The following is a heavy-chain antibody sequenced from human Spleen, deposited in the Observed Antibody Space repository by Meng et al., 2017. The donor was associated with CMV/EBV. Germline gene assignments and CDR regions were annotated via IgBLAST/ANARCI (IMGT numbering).Heavy chain of an antibody. CDR1: GYTFTSYD. CDR2: MNPNSGNT. D-gene: IGHD2-2*01. Sequence: ASVKVSCKASGYTFTSYDINWVRQATGQGLEWMGWMNPNSGNTGYAQKFQGRVTMTRNTSISTAYMELSSLRSEDTAVYYCARDTYCSSTSCPTRVFYYYGMDVWGQGTTVTVSS. CDR3: ARDTYCSSTSCPTRVFYYYGMDV. J-gene: IGHJ6*02. V-gene: IGHV1-8*01.